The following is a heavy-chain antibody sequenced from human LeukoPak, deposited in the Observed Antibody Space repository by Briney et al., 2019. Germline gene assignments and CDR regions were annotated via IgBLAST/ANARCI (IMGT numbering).Heavy chain of an antibody. CDR1: GFTFDDYA. CDR3: AKDMGMVRGVISYGMDV. D-gene: IGHD3-10*01. Sequence: GGSPRLSCAASGFTFDDYAMHWVRQAPGKGLEWVSLISGDGGSTYYADSVKGRFTISRDNSKNSLYLQMNSLRTEDTALYYCAKDMGMVRGVISYGMDVWGQGTTVTVSS. CDR2: ISGDGGST. J-gene: IGHJ6*02. V-gene: IGHV3-43*02.